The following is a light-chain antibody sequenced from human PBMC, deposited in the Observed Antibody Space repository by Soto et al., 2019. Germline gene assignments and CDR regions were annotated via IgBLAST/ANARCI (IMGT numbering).Light chain of an antibody. CDR2: DVS. Sequence: QSALTQPASVSGSPGQSITISCTGTSSDVGGYNSVSWYQQHPGKGPELRIYDVSNRPSGVSNRFSGSKSGNTASLTISWLQAEDEADYLCSSYTNSNPRVFGGGTKLTVL. CDR3: SSYTNSNPRV. V-gene: IGLV2-14*03. J-gene: IGLJ3*02. CDR1: SSDVGGYNS.